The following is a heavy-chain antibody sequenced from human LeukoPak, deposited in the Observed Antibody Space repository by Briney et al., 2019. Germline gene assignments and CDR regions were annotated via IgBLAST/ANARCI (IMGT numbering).Heavy chain of an antibody. D-gene: IGHD2-2*01. V-gene: IGHV3-30*18. CDR3: AKGPLRGTAAAIDY. J-gene: IGHJ4*02. Sequence: PGGSLRLSCAASEFTFSRHDMHWVRQAPGKGLEWVAVISYDGRNKHYPDSVKGRFTISRDISTDTLWLQMDSLRTEDTAVYYCAKGPLRGTAAAIDYWGQGTLVTVSS. CDR1: EFTFSRHD. CDR2: ISYDGRNK.